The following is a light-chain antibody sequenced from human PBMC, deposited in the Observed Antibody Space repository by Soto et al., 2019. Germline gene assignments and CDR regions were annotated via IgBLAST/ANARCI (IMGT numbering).Light chain of an antibody. V-gene: IGLV2-14*01. J-gene: IGLJ2*01. Sequence: QSVLTQPASVSGSPGQSITISCTGTSSDVGGYNYVSWYQQHPGKAPKLIIYSVSNRPSGVSNRFSGSKSGNTASLTISGLQAEDEADYYCSSYTRSSSGFGGGTKLTVL. CDR1: SSDVGGYNY. CDR3: SSYTRSSSG. CDR2: SVS.